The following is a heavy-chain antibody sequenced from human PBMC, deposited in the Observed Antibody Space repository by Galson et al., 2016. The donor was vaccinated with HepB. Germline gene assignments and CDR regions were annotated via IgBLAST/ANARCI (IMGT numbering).Heavy chain of an antibody. Sequence: QSGAEVKKPGESLQISCKASGYNFTLYYIAWVRQMHGRGLEWMGIIYPVDSETRYSPSFHDHVTISADKSFTTAHLAWSSLKTSDTAIYYCARQAFYYGSGSYFLDYWGQGTLVTVSS. CDR2: IYPVDSET. CDR3: ARQAFYYGSGSYFLDY. D-gene: IGHD3-10*01. V-gene: IGHV5-51*01. CDR1: GYNFTLYY. J-gene: IGHJ4*02.